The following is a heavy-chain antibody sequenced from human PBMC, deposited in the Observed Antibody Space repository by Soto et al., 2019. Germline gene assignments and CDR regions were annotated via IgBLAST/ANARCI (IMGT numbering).Heavy chain of an antibody. J-gene: IGHJ4*02. D-gene: IGHD3-9*01. CDR3: AKLPQYETLTGYLNYFDY. V-gene: IGHV3-23*01. CDR1: GFTFSSYA. Sequence: PGGSLRPSCAASGFTFSSYAMSWVRQAPGKGLEWVSSVSGSGGSTYYADSVKGRFTISRDNSKNTVYLQMNSLRAEDTAVYFCAKLPQYETLTGYLNYFDYWGPGILVTVPQ. CDR2: VSGSGGST.